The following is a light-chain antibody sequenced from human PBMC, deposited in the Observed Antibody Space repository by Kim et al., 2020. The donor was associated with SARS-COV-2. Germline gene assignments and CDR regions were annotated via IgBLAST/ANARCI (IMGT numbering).Light chain of an antibody. Sequence: SVSPRDSATLSCRPSQSVSINLVLYQQNPGQAPRLLIYGASTRATGFPARFSGSGSGTEFTLTISSLQSEDFAVYYCHQYNNWPYTFGQGTKLEI. CDR3: HQYNNWPYT. V-gene: IGKV3-15*01. CDR1: QSVSIN. J-gene: IGKJ2*01. CDR2: GAS.